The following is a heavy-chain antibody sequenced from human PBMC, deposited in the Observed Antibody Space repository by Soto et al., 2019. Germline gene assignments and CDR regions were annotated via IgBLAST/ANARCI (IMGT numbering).Heavy chain of an antibody. D-gene: IGHD3-16*01. CDR2: LTDTGGST. CDR1: TSNLKNYA. CDR3: AKIKGAITFLHFDT. J-gene: IGHJ4*02. V-gene: IGHV3-23*01. Sequence: HPGGSLRLSCVDSTSNLKNYAMAWVRQAPGKGLEWVSALTDTGGSTYYAASVKGRFTISRDNSRNTLFLQMDRLRVDDTAAYYCAKIKGAITFLHFDTWGQGTLVTVSS.